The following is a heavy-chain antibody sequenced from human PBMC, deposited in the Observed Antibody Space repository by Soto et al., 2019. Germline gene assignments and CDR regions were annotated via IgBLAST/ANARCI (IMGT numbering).Heavy chain of an antibody. CDR2: IIPILGIA. CDR1: GGTFSSYT. V-gene: IGHV1-69*02. D-gene: IGHD3-9*01. Sequence: GASVKVSCKASGGTFSSYTISWVRQAPGQGLEWMGRIIPILGIANYAQKFQGRVTITADKSTSTAYMELSSLRSEDTAVYYCARGSYYDILTGGVDYYYGMDVWGQGTTVTVSS. J-gene: IGHJ6*02. CDR3: ARGSYYDILTGGVDYYYGMDV.